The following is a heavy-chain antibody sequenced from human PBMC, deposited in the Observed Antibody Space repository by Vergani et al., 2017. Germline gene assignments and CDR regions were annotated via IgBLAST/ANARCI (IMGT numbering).Heavy chain of an antibody. D-gene: IGHD3-3*01. Sequence: QVQLQQWGAGLLKPSETLSLTCAVYGGSFSGYYWSWIRQPPGKGLEWIGYIYYSGSTNYNPSLKSRVTISVDTSKNQFSLKLSSVTAADTAVYYCARKLTIFGVVDAFDIWGQGTMVTVSS. CDR3: ARKLTIFGVVDAFDI. CDR2: IYYSGST. V-gene: IGHV4-34*11. CDR1: GGSFSGYY. J-gene: IGHJ3*02.